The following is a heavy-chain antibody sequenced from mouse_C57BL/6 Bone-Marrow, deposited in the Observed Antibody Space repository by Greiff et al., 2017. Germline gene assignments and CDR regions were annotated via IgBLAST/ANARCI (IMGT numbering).Heavy chain of an antibody. J-gene: IGHJ4*01. Sequence: EVQLQESGPVLVKPGASVKMSCKASGYTFTDYYMNWVKQSHGKSLEWIGVINPYNGGTSYNQKFKGKATLTVDKSSSTAYMELNSLTSEDSAVYYCARGGTTVVRAMDYWGQGTSVTVAS. V-gene: IGHV1-19*01. D-gene: IGHD1-1*01. CDR1: GYTFTDYY. CDR2: INPYNGGT. CDR3: ARGGTTVVRAMDY.